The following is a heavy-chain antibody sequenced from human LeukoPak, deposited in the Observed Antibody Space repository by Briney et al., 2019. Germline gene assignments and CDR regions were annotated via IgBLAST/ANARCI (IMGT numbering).Heavy chain of an antibody. V-gene: IGHV3-7*01. CDR1: GFTFSNFW. D-gene: IGHD4-11*01. CDR2: IKQDGSER. J-gene: IGHJ6*03. Sequence: PGGSLRLSCGASGFTFSNFWMSWVRQAPGKGLEWVAKIKQDGSERYYVDSVKGRFTVSRDNANNSLYLQMNNLRVGDTAIYYCARDRGTVTPRGYYYYMDVWGRGTTVTVSS. CDR3: ARDRGTVTPRGYYYYMDV.